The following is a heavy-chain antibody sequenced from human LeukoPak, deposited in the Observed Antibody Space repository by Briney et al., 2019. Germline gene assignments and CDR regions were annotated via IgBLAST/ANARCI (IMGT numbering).Heavy chain of an antibody. V-gene: IGHV4-59*12. D-gene: IGHD3-22*01. CDR2: IYYSGST. CDR3: ARPEEYDSRGYSSYFQY. Sequence: SETLSLTCTVSGGSISSYYWSWIRQPPGKGLEWIGYIYYSGSTNYNPSLKSRVIISVDTSKNQFSLKLTSVTAADTAVYYCARPEEYDSRGYSSYFQYWGQGTLVTVSS. CDR1: GGSISSYY. J-gene: IGHJ1*01.